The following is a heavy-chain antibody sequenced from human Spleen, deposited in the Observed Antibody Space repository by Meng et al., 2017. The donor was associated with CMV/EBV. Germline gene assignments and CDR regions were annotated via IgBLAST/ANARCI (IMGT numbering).Heavy chain of an antibody. CDR1: GFTVSTNY. V-gene: IGHV3-69-1*01. J-gene: IGHJ4*02. CDR3: ARDQMAYSSSWYVY. CDR2: ISGRTYI. D-gene: IGHD6-13*01. Sequence: GESLKISCGASGFTVSTNYMSWVRRAPGKGLERVSCISGRTYIYRAGSVKGRFTISRDNAKNSLSLQMKSLRAEDTAVYYCARDQMAYSSSWYVYWGQGTLVTVSS.